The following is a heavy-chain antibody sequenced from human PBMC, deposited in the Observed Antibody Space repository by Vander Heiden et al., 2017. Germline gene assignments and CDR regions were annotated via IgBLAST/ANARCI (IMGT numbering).Heavy chain of an antibody. J-gene: IGHJ4*02. V-gene: IGHV3-11*01. CDR3: ARQSYYHIMTGYYVDY. Sequence: WLAYISSSSSNINYADSVKGRLTISRDNAKNSLYLQMNSLRAEDTAVYYCARQSYYHIMTGYYVDYWGPGTLVTVSS. D-gene: IGHD3-9*01. CDR2: ISSSSSNI.